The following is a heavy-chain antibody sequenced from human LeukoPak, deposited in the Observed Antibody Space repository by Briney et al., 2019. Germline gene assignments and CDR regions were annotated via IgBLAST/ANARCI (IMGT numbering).Heavy chain of an antibody. CDR3: AGVIAARYGMDV. V-gene: IGHV1-2*06. J-gene: IGHJ6*02. Sequence: ASVTVSCTASGYTFTGYYMHWVRQAPGQGLEWMGRINPNSGGTNYAQKFQGRVTMTRDTSISTAYMELSRLRSDDTAVYYCAGVIAARYGMDVWGQGTTVTVSS. CDR2: INPNSGGT. D-gene: IGHD6-6*01. CDR1: GYTFTGYY.